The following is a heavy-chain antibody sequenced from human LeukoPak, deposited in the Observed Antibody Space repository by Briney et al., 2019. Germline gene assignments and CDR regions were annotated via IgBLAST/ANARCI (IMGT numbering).Heavy chain of an antibody. D-gene: IGHD3-10*01. CDR1: GGSLSSYY. CDR2: IYYTGST. CDR3: ARTPRRGGFDY. J-gene: IGHJ4*02. V-gene: IGHV4-59*01. Sequence: SETLSLTCTVSGGSLSSYYWSWLRQPPGQGLEWIAYIYYTGSTDYNPSLKSRVTISGDMSKNQFSLSLNSVTAADTAIYYCARTPRRGGFDYWGQGILVTVSS.